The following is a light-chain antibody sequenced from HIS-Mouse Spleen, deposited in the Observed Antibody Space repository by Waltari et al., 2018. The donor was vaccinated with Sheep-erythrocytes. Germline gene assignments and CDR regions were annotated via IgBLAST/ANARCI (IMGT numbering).Light chain of an antibody. Sequence: SYELTQPPSVSVSPGQTASITCSGDKLGDKYACWYQQKPGQSPVLVLYQDSKRPAGIPERLSGSNSGNTATLTISGTQAMDEADYYCQAWDSSTAVVFGGGTKLTVL. CDR2: QDS. CDR3: QAWDSSTAVV. V-gene: IGLV3-1*01. CDR1: KLGDKY. J-gene: IGLJ2*01.